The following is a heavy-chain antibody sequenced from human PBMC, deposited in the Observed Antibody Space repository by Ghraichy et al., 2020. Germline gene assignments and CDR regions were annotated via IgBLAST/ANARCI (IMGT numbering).Heavy chain of an antibody. CDR2: ISAYNGNT. CDR3: ARDQGYDFWSGYYTGWFDP. D-gene: IGHD3-3*01. Sequence: ASVKVSCKASGYTFTSYGISWVRQAPGQGLEWMGWISAYNGNTNYAQKLQGRVTMTTDTSTSTAYMELRSLRSDDTAVYYCARDQGYDFWSGYYTGWFDPWGQGTLVTVSS. V-gene: IGHV1-18*01. CDR1: GYTFTSYG. J-gene: IGHJ5*02.